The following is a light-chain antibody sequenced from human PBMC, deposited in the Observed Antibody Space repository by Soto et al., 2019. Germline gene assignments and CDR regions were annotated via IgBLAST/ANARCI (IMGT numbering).Light chain of an antibody. CDR3: QHRRSWPLT. J-gene: IGKJ4*01. CDR2: DAS. Sequence: EIVLTQSPATLSLSPGERATLSCRASQSVNSYLAWYQQKPGQAPRLLIYDASNRATGIPARFSVSGSGTDFTLTISSLEPEDFAVYHCQHRRSWPLTFGGGTKVEI. CDR1: QSVNSY. V-gene: IGKV3-11*01.